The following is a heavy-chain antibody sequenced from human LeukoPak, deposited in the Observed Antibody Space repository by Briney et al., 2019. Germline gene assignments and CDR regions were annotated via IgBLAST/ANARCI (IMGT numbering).Heavy chain of an antibody. CDR3: ARAQLVDY. J-gene: IGHJ4*02. CDR2: INHSGST. V-gene: IGHV4-34*01. Sequence: SETLSLTCAVYGGSFSGYYWSWIRQPPGKGLEWIGEINHSGSTNYDPSLKSRVTISVDTSKNQFSLKLSSVTAADTAVYYCARAQLVDYWGQGTLVTVSS. CDR1: GGSFSGYY. D-gene: IGHD5-24*01.